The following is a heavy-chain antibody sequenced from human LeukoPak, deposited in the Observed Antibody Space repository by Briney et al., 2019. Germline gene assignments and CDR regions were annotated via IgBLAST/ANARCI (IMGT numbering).Heavy chain of an antibody. Sequence: GGSLRLSCAASGFTFSSYPMSWVRQPPGKGREGGSALSCRGGCTYYADPVKGRFTISRHNYKNRLYQQMNSLGAQDTDVYYCAKGLPPFIVVVPAAMEGWFDPWGQGTLVTVSS. V-gene: IGHV3-23*01. CDR1: GFTFSSYP. D-gene: IGHD2-2*01. J-gene: IGHJ5*02. CDR3: AKGLPPFIVVVPAAMEGWFDP. CDR2: LSCRGGCT.